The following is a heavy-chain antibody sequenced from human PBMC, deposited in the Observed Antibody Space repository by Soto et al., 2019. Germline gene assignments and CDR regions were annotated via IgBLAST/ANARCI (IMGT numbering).Heavy chain of an antibody. Sequence: QVQLQESGPGLVKPSQTLSLTCTVSGGSISSGGYYWSWIRQHPGKGLEWIGYIYYSGSTYYNPPLKSRVTISVDTSKNHFSLKLSSVTAADTAVYYCARESTIFGVVKFDYWGQGTLVTVSS. D-gene: IGHD3-3*01. J-gene: IGHJ4*02. V-gene: IGHV4-31*03. CDR3: ARESTIFGVVKFDY. CDR2: IYYSGST. CDR1: GGSISSGGYY.